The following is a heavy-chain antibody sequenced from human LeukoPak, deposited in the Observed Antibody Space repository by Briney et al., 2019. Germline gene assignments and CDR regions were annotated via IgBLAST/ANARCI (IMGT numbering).Heavy chain of an antibody. V-gene: IGHV4-34*01. Sequence: SETLSLTCAVYGGSFSGYYWSWIRQPPGKGLEWIGEINHSGSTNYNPSLKSRGTISVDTSKNQFSMKLSSVTAADTAVYYCARAWRKAYFDYWGQGTLVTVSS. D-gene: IGHD3-3*01. CDR2: INHSGST. J-gene: IGHJ4*02. CDR3: ARAWRKAYFDY. CDR1: GGSFSGYY.